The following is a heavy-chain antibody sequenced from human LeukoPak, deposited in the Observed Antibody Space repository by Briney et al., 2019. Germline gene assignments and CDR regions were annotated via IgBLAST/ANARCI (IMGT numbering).Heavy chain of an antibody. V-gene: IGHV4-39*07. CDR3: ARDYYSYGSFFDY. J-gene: IGHJ4*02. D-gene: IGHD5-18*01. CDR1: GGSISSSSYY. Sequence: SETLSLTCTVSGGSISSSSYYWGRIRQPPGKGLEWNGSIYYSGSTYYNPSLKSPVTISVDTSKNQFSLKLSSVTAADTAVYYCARDYYSYGSFFDYWGQGTLVTVSS. CDR2: IYYSGST.